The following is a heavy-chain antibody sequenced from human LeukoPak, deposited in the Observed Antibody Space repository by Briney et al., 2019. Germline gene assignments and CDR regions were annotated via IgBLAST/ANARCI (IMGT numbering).Heavy chain of an antibody. J-gene: IGHJ4*02. CDR1: GYTFTGYY. CDR2: INPNSGGT. D-gene: IGHD6-19*01. CDR3: ARDPQWLVYYFDY. Sequence: ASVTVSCKASGYTFTGYYMHWVRQAPGQGLEWMGWINPNSGGTNYAQKFQGRVTMTRDTSISTAYMELSRLRSDDTAVYYCARDPQWLVYYFDYWGQGTLVTVSS. V-gene: IGHV1-2*02.